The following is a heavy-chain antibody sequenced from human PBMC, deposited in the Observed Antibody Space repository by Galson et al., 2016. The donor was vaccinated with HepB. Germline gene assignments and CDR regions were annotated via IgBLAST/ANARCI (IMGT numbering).Heavy chain of an antibody. CDR3: ARESGVRVAFDY. J-gene: IGHJ4*02. CDR1: GYTFNTYG. V-gene: IGHV1-18*01. Sequence: SVKVSCKASGYTFNTYGVAWVRQAPGQGLEWMGWISPYNGHTNYAQNFQGRVTMTTDTSTSTAFLELRSLRSDDTAIYYCARESGVRVAFDYWGQGTLVTVSS. D-gene: IGHD2/OR15-2a*01. CDR2: ISPYNGHT.